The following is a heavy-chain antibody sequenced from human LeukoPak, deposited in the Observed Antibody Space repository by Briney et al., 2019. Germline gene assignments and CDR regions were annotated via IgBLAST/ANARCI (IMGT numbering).Heavy chain of an antibody. CDR3: ARATHDFGDYNDY. CDR1: GFTISSNY. J-gene: IGHJ4*02. CDR2: IHSGGKT. D-gene: IGHD4-17*01. V-gene: IGHV3-53*01. Sequence: PGGSLRLSCAASGFTISSNYMSWVRQAPGKGLEWVSIIHSGGKTFYADSVKGRFTISRDNSKNTLYLQMNSLRAEDTAVYYCARATHDFGDYNDYWGQGTLVTVSS.